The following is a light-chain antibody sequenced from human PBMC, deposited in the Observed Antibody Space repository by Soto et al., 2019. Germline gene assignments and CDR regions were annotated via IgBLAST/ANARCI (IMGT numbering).Light chain of an antibody. Sequence: EIMLTQSPATVSIPPWGSATRVYRASQSVSSNLAWYQQKPGQAPRLLIYGASTRATGIPARFSGSGSGTDFTLTISSLQPEDIATYYCQKYNSAPRTFGQGTKVDIK. V-gene: IGKV3-15*01. J-gene: IGKJ1*01. CDR2: GAS. CDR3: QKYNSAPRT. CDR1: QSVSSN.